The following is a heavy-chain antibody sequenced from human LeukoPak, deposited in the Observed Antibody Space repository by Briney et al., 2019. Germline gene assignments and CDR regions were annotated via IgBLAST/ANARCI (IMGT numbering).Heavy chain of an antibody. V-gene: IGHV4-38-2*02. J-gene: IGHJ4*02. CDR3: ARRRIALGGAPDY. D-gene: IGHD2-15*01. CDR2: IYHSGST. CDR1: GYSISSGYY. Sequence: SETLSLTCTVSGYSISSGYYWGWIGQPPGKGPEWIGSIYHSGSTYYNPSLKSRVTISVDTSKNQFSLKLSPVTAADTAVYYCARRRIALGGAPDYWGQGTLVTVSS.